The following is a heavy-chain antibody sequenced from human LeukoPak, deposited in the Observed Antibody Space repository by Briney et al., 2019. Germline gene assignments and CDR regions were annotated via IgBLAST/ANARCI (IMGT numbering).Heavy chain of an antibody. CDR2: ISSSSSYI. CDR1: GFTFSSYG. CDR3: ARDRSTQFGELYGMDV. Sequence: GGSLRLSCAASGFTFSSYGTHWVRQAPGKGLEWVSSISSSSSYIYYADSVKGRFTISRDNAKNSLYLQMNSLRAEDTAVYYCARDRSTQFGELYGMDVWGKGTTVTVSS. D-gene: IGHD3-10*01. J-gene: IGHJ6*04. V-gene: IGHV3-21*01.